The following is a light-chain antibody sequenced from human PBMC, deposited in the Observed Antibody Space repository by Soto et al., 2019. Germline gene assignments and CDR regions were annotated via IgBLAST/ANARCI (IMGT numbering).Light chain of an antibody. V-gene: IGLV2-14*01. J-gene: IGLJ2*01. CDR3: TSYTSSTSAV. CDR1: SSDVGRYNY. Sequence: QSALTQPASVSGSPGQSITISCTGTSSDVGRYNYVSWFQQHPGKAPKLIIFEVSTRPSGVSNRFSGSKSGNTASLTISGLLIEDEADYYCTSYTSSTSAVFGGGTKVTVL. CDR2: EVS.